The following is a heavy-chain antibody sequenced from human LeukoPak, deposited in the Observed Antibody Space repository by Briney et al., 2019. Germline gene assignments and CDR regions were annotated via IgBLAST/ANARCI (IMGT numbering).Heavy chain of an antibody. CDR3: ARGIGSCGDSGLPFAY. CDR2: ISAYNGNT. Sequence: ASVKVSCKASGYSFTGYGIGWVRQAPGQGPEWMGWISAYNGNTKYAQKFQGRVTMTTDTSTSTAYMELRSLRSDDTAVYYCARGIGSCGDSGLPFAYWGQGTLVTVSS. CDR1: GYSFTGYG. D-gene: IGHD4-17*01. V-gene: IGHV1-18*01. J-gene: IGHJ4*02.